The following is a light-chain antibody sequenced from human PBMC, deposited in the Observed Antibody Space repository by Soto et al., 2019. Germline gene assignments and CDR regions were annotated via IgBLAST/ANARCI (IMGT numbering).Light chain of an antibody. CDR1: QTVTNTY. J-gene: IGKJ4*01. CDR2: GAS. V-gene: IGKV3-20*01. Sequence: EIVLTQSPGTLSLSPGERATLSCRASQTVTNTYLAWYQQKSGQAPNFLIYGASNRATGIPDRFSGSGSGTDFTLTISRLEPEDFVVYYCQKYGTLPRTSGGGTTVEI. CDR3: QKYGTLPRT.